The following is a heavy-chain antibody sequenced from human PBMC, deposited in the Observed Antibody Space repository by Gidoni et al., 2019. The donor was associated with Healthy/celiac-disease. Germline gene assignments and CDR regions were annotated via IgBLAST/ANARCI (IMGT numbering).Heavy chain of an antibody. J-gene: IGHJ5*02. V-gene: IGHV3-30*18. CDR2: ISYDGSNK. CDR3: AQGEYDILT. CDR1: GFTFSSYG. Sequence: QVQLVESGGGVVQPGRSLRLSCAASGFTFSSYGMHWVRQAPGKGLEWVAVISYDGSNKYYADSVKGRFTISRDNSKNTLYLQMNSLRAEDTAVYYCAQGEYDILTWGQGTLVTVSS. D-gene: IGHD3-9*01.